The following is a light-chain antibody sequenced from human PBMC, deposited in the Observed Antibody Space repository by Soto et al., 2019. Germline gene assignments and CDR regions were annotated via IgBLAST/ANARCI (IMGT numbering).Light chain of an antibody. CDR2: DAS. V-gene: IGKV3-15*01. CDR3: QQYYKCPHT. J-gene: IGKJ4*01. Sequence: EIVMTQSPATLSVSPGERATLSCWASQSVISNLAWYQQKPGQAPRLLIYDASTRATGIPARLSGSGSGTEFTPTISSLYAQYFAVYYWQQYYKCPHTFGGGTKVDIK. CDR1: QSVISN.